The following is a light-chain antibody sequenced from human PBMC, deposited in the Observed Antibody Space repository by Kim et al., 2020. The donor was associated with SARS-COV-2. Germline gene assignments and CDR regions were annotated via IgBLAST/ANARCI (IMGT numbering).Light chain of an antibody. CDR3: QQFNKYPLT. CDR2: STS. J-gene: IGKJ4*01. V-gene: IGKV1-9*01. CDR1: QGISSY. Sequence: ASLGDRVTITCRASQGISSYLAWYQQKPGKAPNLLIYSTSSLQSGVPSRFSGSGSGTEFTLTISSLQPEDFATYYCQQFNKYPLTFGGGTKVDIK.